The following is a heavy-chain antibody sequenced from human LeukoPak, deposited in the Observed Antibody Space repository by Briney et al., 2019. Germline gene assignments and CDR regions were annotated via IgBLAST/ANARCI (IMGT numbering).Heavy chain of an antibody. CDR3: AKVTGTTSRRAPFDY. CDR2: ISGSGGST. D-gene: IGHD1-7*01. Sequence: GGSLRLSCAASGFTFSSYAMSWVRQAPGKGLEWGSAISGSGGSTYYTDSVKGRFTSSRDNSKNTLYLQMNSLRAEDTAVYYCAKVTGTTSRRAPFDYWGQGTLVTVSS. CDR1: GFTFSSYA. V-gene: IGHV3-23*01. J-gene: IGHJ4*02.